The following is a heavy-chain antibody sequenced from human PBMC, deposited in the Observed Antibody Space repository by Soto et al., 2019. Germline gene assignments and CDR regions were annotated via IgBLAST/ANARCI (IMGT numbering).Heavy chain of an antibody. J-gene: IGHJ4*02. CDR2: IYNTGRT. CDR1: GGSVNSDYYY. Sequence: SETLSLTCTVSGGSVNSDYYYWSWIRQPPGKGLEWIGYIYNTGRTNYNPSPESRVTISLDTSRNQFSLKLSSVTAADTAVFYCAREYSNSPEAFDYWGQGALVTVSS. CDR3: AREYSNSPEAFDY. V-gene: IGHV4-61*01. D-gene: IGHD4-4*01.